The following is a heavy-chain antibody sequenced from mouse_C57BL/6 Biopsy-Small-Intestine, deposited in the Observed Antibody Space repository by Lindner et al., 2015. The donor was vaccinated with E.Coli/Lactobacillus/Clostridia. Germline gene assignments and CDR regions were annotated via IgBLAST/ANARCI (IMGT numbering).Heavy chain of an antibody. J-gene: IGHJ2*01. D-gene: IGHD1-1*01. Sequence: VQLQESGPELVKPGASVKISCKASGYAFSSSWMNWVKQRPGQGLEWIGVINPGSGGTNYNEKFKGKATLTADKSSSTAYMQLSSLTSEDSAVYFCARNYGSSWRVDYWGQGTTLTVSS. V-gene: IGHV1-82*01. CDR1: GYAFSSSW. CDR2: INPGSGGT. CDR3: ARNYGSSWRVDY.